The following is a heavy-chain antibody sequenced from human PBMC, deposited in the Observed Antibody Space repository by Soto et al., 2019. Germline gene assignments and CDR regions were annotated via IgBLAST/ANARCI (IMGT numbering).Heavy chain of an antibody. V-gene: IGHV3-23*01. CDR1: GFTFSSYA. J-gene: IGHJ4*02. Sequence: EVQLLESGGGLVQPGGSLRLSCAASGFTFSSYAMNWLLQAPGKGLELVSTISGSGGSTYYAHTSTYYADSVKGRFTISRDNHKKTLYLQMNSLRAEDTAVYYCAKVSGTAHPPIPVDYWGQGTLVTVYS. D-gene: IGHD6-25*01. CDR3: AKVSGTAHPPIPVDY. CDR2: ISGSGGSTYYAHTST.